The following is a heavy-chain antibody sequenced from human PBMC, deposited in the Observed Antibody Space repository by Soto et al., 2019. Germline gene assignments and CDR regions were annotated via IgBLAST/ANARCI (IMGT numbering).Heavy chain of an antibody. CDR3: RTESHSTIIVVRFDD. J-gene: IGHJ4*01. CDR1: RATFSNAS. CDR2: IKSKADGATK. Sequence: PGGPLRLSCAASRATFSNASINFVCQAPAKKLERVGRIKSKADGATKNFTAHVKGRFAISRDDSKDMVYLEMNSRTTEDTCIYYCRTESHSTIIVVRFDDWGHGTLVTASS. D-gene: IGHD3-22*01. V-gene: IGHV3-15*07.